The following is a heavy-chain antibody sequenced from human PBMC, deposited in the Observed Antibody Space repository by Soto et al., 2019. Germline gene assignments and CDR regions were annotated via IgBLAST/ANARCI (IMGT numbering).Heavy chain of an antibody. CDR1: GFTFSSYP. V-gene: IGHV3-48*02. CDR2: ISSSSNII. CDR3: AIHDKFYNYGMDV. Sequence: GGSLRLSCATSGFTFSSYPMNWVRQAPGKGLEWVSYISSSSNIIYYADSVKGRFTISRDNAKNSLYLQMNRLRDEDTAIYYCAIHDKFYNYGMDVWGQGTTVTVSS. J-gene: IGHJ6*02.